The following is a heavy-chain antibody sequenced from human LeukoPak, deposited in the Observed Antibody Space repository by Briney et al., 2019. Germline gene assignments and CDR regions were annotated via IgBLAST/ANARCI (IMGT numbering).Heavy chain of an antibody. CDR1: GYSFTSYW. CDR3: ARTVACGGDCYSGFDY. Sequence: GESLKISCKGSGYSFTSYWIGCVRQMPGKGLEWMGIIYPGDSDTRYSPSFQGQVTISADKSISTAYLQWSSLKASDTAMYYCARTVACGGDCYSGFDYWGQGTLVTVSS. J-gene: IGHJ4*02. D-gene: IGHD2-21*02. V-gene: IGHV5-51*01. CDR2: IYPGDSDT.